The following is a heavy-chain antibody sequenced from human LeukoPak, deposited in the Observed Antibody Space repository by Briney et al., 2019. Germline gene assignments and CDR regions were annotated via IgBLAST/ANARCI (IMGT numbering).Heavy chain of an antibody. CDR3: ARSRGLAAAVSLHDAFDI. J-gene: IGHJ3*02. V-gene: IGHV1-3*01. Sequence: ASVKVSCKASGYTFTSYAMHWVRQAPGQRLEWMGWINAGNGNTKYSQKFQGRVTITRDTSASTAYMELSSLRSEDTAMCYCARSRGLAAAVSLHDAFDIWGQGTMVTVSS. CDR2: INAGNGNT. CDR1: GYTFTSYA. D-gene: IGHD6-13*01.